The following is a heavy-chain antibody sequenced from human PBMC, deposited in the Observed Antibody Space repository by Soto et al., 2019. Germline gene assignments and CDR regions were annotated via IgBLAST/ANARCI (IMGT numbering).Heavy chain of an antibody. CDR3: ARVDSSSWYRRGFDP. CDR2: IYYNGST. J-gene: IGHJ5*02. D-gene: IGHD6-13*01. CDR1: CGSISSYY. V-gene: IGHV4-59*01. Sequence: SETLSLTCTVSCGSISSYYWSWIRQPPGKGLEWIGYIYYNGSTNYNPSLKSRVTISVDTSKNQFSLKLSSVTAADTAVYYCARVDSSSWYRRGFDPWGQGTLVTVSS.